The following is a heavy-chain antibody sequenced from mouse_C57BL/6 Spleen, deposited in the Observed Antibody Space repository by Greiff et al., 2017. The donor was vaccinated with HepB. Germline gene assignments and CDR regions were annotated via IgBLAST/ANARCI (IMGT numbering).Heavy chain of an antibody. J-gene: IGHJ4*01. Sequence: EVQLQQSGAELVKPGASVKLSCTASGFNIKDYYMHWVKQRTEQGLEWIGRIDPEDGETKYAPKFQGKATITADTSSNTAYLQPSSLTSEVTAVYYCARVITTLVATDYYAMDYWGQGTSVTVSS. V-gene: IGHV14-2*01. CDR3: ARVITTLVATDYYAMDY. CDR2: IDPEDGET. CDR1: GFNIKDYY. D-gene: IGHD1-1*01.